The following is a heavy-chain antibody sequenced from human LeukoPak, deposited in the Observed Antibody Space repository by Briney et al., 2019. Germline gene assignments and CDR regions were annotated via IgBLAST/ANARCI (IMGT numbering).Heavy chain of an antibody. J-gene: IGHJ5*02. V-gene: IGHV1-2*02. Sequence: GASVKVSCKASGYTFTGYYMHWVRQAPGQGVEWMGWINPNSGGTNYAQKFQGRVTMTRDTYIRAAYMELMRLRANHTAVYYCARGLAGLVVPAAIFDPWGQGTLVTVSS. CDR3: ARGLAGLVVPAAIFDP. CDR2: INPNSGGT. D-gene: IGHD2-2*01. CDR1: GYTFTGYY.